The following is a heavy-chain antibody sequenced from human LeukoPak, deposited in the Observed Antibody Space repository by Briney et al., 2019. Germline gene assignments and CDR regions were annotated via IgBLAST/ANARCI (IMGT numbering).Heavy chain of an antibody. Sequence: SVKVSCKASGGTFSSYAISWVRQAPGQGLEWMGGTIPIFGTANYAQKFQGRVTITRDTSASTAYMELSSLRSEDTAVYYCARDPKDSSGYYYGIYYGMDVWGQGTTVTVSS. CDR2: TIPIFGTA. J-gene: IGHJ6*02. CDR3: ARDPKDSSGYYYGIYYGMDV. V-gene: IGHV1-69*05. CDR1: GGTFSSYA. D-gene: IGHD3-22*01.